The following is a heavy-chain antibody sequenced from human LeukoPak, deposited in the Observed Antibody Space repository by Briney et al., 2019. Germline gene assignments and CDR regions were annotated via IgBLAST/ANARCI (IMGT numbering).Heavy chain of an antibody. CDR2: IIPIFGTA. V-gene: IGHV1-69*05. CDR1: VGTFSSYA. CDR3: ARDRTSYNWYFDL. J-gene: IGHJ2*01. Sequence: ASVKVSCKASVGTFSSYAISWVRQAPGQGLEWMGGIIPIFGTANYAQKFQGRVTITTDESTSTAYMELSSLRSEDTAVYYCARDRTSYNWYFDLWGRGTLVTVSS. D-gene: IGHD1-1*01.